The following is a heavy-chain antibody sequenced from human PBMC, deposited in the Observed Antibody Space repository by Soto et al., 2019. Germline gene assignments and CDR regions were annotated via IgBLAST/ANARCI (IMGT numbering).Heavy chain of an antibody. CDR2: ISGGGGST. Sequence: QPGGSLRLSCAASGFTFSSYGMSWVRQAPGKGLEWVSSISGGGGSTYYADSVKGRFTISRDNSKNTLYLQVSSLRAEDTAVYYCAKAGGAAGTVDYFDYWGQGTLVTVSS. J-gene: IGHJ4*02. CDR3: AKAGGAAGTVDYFDY. CDR1: GFTFSSYG. V-gene: IGHV3-23*01. D-gene: IGHD6-13*01.